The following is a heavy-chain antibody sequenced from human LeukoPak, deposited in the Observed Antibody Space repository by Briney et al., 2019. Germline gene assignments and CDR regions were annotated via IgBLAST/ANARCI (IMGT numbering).Heavy chain of an antibody. CDR1: GFTFSSYA. V-gene: IGHV3-23*01. CDR3: ARRYRGGGDCYPLDY. J-gene: IGHJ4*02. D-gene: IGHD2-21*02. CDR2: ISGSGGST. Sequence: PGGSLRLSCAASGFTFSSYAMSWVRQAPGKGLEWVSAISGSGGSTYYADSVKGRFTISRDNSKNTLYLQMNSLRAEDTAVYYCARRYRGGGDCYPLDYWGQGTLVTVSS.